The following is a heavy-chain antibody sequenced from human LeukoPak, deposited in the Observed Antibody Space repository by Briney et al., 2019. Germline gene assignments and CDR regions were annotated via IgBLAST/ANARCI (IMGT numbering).Heavy chain of an antibody. CDR1: VCIFGSYA. V-gene: IGHV3-23*01. Sequence: PGGSLRLSCACSVCIFGSYAMGWVRQAPGKGLEWVSTISGPGDNTYYADSVKGRFTISRDNSKNTLYLQMNSLRAEDTAIYYCAKEDYYDSRGHIKLDAFDVWGQGTMVSVSS. J-gene: IGHJ3*01. D-gene: IGHD3-22*01. CDR2: ISGPGDNT. CDR3: AKEDYYDSRGHIKLDAFDV.